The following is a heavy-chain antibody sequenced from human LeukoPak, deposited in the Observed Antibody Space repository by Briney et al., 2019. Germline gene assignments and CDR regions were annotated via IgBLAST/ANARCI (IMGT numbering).Heavy chain of an antibody. J-gene: IGHJ4*02. D-gene: IGHD5-18*01. Sequence: PGGSLRLSCAASGFTFSSYGMHWVRQAPGKGLEWVAVISYDGSNKYYADSVTGRFTISRDNSKNTLYLQMNSLRAEDTAVYYCARSGYSYGISGYWGQGTLVTVSS. CDR3: ARSGYSYGISGY. V-gene: IGHV3-30*03. CDR2: ISYDGSNK. CDR1: GFTFSSYG.